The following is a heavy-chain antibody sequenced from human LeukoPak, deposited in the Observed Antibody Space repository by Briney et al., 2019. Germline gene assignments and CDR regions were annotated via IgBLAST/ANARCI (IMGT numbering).Heavy chain of an antibody. Sequence: SEALSLTCTVSGASVSSASYWTWIRQPPGKGVEWIAHIYNGVNTNYNPSLKSRVTISVDTSKNQFSLRLNSVTAADTAVYYCARSRAFNSGAFDPWGQGSLVTVSS. V-gene: IGHV4-61*01. J-gene: IGHJ5*02. CDR1: GASVSSASY. CDR2: IYNGVNT. D-gene: IGHD1-26*01. CDR3: ARSRAFNSGAFDP.